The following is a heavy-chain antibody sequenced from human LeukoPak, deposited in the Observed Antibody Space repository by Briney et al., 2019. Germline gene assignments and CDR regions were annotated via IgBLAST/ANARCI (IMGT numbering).Heavy chain of an antibody. CDR2: IYYSGST. V-gene: IGHV4-59*11. CDR3: ARGPSYSYGYFDY. CDR1: GGSISSHY. J-gene: IGHJ4*02. D-gene: IGHD5-18*01. Sequence: SETLSLTCTVSGGSISSHYWSWIRQPPGKGLEWIGYIYYSGSTNYNPSLESRVTISVDTSKNQFSLKLSSVTAADTAVYYCARGPSYSYGYFDYWGQGTLVTVSS.